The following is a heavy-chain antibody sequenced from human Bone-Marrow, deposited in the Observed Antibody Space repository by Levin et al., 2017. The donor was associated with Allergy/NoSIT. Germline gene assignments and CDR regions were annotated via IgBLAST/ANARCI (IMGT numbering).Heavy chain of an antibody. CDR1: GFTFSSYS. Sequence: PGGSLRLSCAASGFTFSSYSMNWVRQAPGKGLEWVSSISSSSSYIYYADSVKGRFTISRDNAKNSLYLQMNSLRAEDTAVYYCARDLLTFGEGAKRGGRSGAFDIWGQGTMVTVSS. D-gene: IGHD3-16*01. CDR2: ISSSSSYI. CDR3: ARDLLTFGEGAKRGGRSGAFDI. V-gene: IGHV3-21*01. J-gene: IGHJ3*02.